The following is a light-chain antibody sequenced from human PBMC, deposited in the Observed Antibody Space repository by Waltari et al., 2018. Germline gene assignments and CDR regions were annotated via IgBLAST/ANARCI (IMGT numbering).Light chain of an antibody. Sequence: QSVLTQPPPLSGAPGQRVTIPCPGSSSNLRAGYDVPWYQQLPRPPPNHLIYENNNRPAGVPDLFSGSRSGTSASLAITGLQAEDEADYYCQSHDSSLSGSVFGGGTKLTVL. J-gene: IGLJ2*01. V-gene: IGLV1-40*01. CDR1: SSNLRAGYD. CDR3: QSHDSSLSGSV. CDR2: ENN.